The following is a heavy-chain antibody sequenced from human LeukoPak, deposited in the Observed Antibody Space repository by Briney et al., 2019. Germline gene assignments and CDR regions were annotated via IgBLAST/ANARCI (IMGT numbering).Heavy chain of an antibody. D-gene: IGHD3-10*01. Sequence: PSETLSLTCTVSGGCISSYYWSWIRQPAGKGLEWIGRIYTSGSTNYNPSLKSRVTISVDTSKNQFSLKLSSVTAADTAVYYCARGPLWYYGSGSYLVYWGQGTLVTVSS. V-gene: IGHV4-4*07. CDR3: ARGPLWYYGSGSYLVY. CDR2: IYTSGST. CDR1: GGCISSYY. J-gene: IGHJ4*02.